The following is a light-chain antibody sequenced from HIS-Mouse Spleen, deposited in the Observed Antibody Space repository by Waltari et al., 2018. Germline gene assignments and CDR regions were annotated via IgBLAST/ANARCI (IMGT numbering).Light chain of an antibody. J-gene: IGLJ1*01. CDR1: SSDVGGYNY. V-gene: IGLV2-8*01. CDR2: EVS. Sequence: QSALTQPPSASGSPGQSVTIACPGTSSDVGGYNYVPWYQRHPGKAPKLMVYEVSKRPSGVPDRFAGSKSGNTASLTVSGLQAEDEADYYCSSYAGSNNYVFGTGTKVTVL. CDR3: SSYAGSNNYV.